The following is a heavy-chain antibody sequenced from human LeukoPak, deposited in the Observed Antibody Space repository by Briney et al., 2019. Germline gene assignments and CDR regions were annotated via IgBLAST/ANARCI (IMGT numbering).Heavy chain of an antibody. J-gene: IGHJ5*02. CDR1: GYTFTGYY. CDR2: INPNSGGT. D-gene: IGHD2-21*02. V-gene: IGHV1-2*02. CDR3: ARDSVAYCGGDCPGWFDP. Sequence: ASVKVSCKASGYTFTGYYMHWVRQAPGQGLEWMGWINPNSGGTNYAQKFQGRVTMTRDTSISTAYMELSRLRSDDTAVYYCARDSVAYCGGDCPGWFDPWGQGTLVTVSS.